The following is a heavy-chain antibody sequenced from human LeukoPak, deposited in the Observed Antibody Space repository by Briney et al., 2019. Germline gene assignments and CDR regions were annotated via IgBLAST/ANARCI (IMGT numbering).Heavy chain of an antibody. Sequence: SETLSLTCAVYGGSFSGYYWSWIRQPPGKGLEWIGEINHSGSTNYNPSLKSRVTISVDTSKNQFSLKLSSVTAADTAVYYCARTPAAISDMGFDYWGQGTLVTVSS. J-gene: IGHJ4*02. CDR3: ARTPAAISDMGFDY. V-gene: IGHV4-34*01. CDR1: GGSFSGYY. CDR2: INHSGST. D-gene: IGHD2-2*01.